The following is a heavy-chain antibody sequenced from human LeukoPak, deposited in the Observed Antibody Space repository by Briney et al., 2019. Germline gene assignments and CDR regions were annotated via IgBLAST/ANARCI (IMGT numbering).Heavy chain of an antibody. J-gene: IGHJ5*02. CDR3: ARRRAGNGFDP. CDR2: FYQSGNT. CDR1: GASISSSY. V-gene: IGHV4-59*08. Sequence: SETLSLTCNVSGASISSSYWTWVRQPPGKGLEWIGCFYQSGNTAYNPSLKSRVTISVDTSKNQFSLRLSSVTAADTAVYYCARRRAGNGFDPWGQGTLVIVSS.